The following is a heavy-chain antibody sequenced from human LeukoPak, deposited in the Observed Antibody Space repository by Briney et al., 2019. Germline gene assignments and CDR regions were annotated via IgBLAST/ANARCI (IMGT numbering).Heavy chain of an antibody. J-gene: IGHJ4*02. CDR3: AKDPQSTYSSGWFDY. V-gene: IGHV3-23*01. Sequence: PGGSLRLSCAASGFTFSSYAMSWVRQAPGKRLEWVSAISGSGGSTYYADSVKGRFTISRDNSKNTLYLQMNSLRAEDTAVYYCAKDPQSTYSSGWFDYWGQGTLVTVSS. CDR1: GFTFSSYA. D-gene: IGHD6-19*01. CDR2: ISGSGGST.